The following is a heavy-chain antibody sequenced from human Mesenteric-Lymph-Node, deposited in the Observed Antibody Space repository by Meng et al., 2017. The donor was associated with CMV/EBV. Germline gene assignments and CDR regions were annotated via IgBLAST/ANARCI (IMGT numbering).Heavy chain of an antibody. Sequence: ASVKVSCKTSGYTFTGYHMHWVRQAPGQGLEWMGWINPNSCNTKYAQTFQGRVTMTRDTSISTAYMELRSLRPDDTAVYFCARFRGMLEPAGMFLAYWGPGTQVTVSS. J-gene: IGHJ4*02. V-gene: IGHV1-2*02. CDR2: INPNSCNT. CDR3: ARFRGMLEPAGMFLAY. CDR1: GYTFTGYH. D-gene: IGHD2-2*01.